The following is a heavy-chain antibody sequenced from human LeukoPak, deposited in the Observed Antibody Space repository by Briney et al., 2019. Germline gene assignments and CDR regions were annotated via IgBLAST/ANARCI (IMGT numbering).Heavy chain of an antibody. CDR1: GGSISGSTYY. Sequence: SETLSLTCTVSGGSISGSTYYWGWIRQPPGKGLEWIGSIYYSGRTNYNPSLKSRVTISVDTSKNQFSLKLSSVTAADTAVYYCAREFEDCSGGSCYSGGSNWFDPWGQGTLVTVSS. V-gene: IGHV4-39*07. CDR3: AREFEDCSGGSCYSGGSNWFDP. D-gene: IGHD2-15*01. J-gene: IGHJ5*02. CDR2: IYYSGRT.